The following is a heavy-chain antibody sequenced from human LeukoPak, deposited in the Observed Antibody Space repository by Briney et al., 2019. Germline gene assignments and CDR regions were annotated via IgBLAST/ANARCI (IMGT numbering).Heavy chain of an antibody. Sequence: PSETLSLTCTVSGGSISSYYWSWIRQPPGKGLEWIGYIYYSGSTNYNPSLKSRVTISVDTSKNQFSLKLSSVTAADTAVYYCARERRPVIIYYGSGSGAYGMDVWGQGTTVTVSS. D-gene: IGHD3-10*01. CDR2: IYYSGST. J-gene: IGHJ6*02. V-gene: IGHV4-59*12. CDR1: GGSISSYY. CDR3: ARERRPVIIYYGSGSGAYGMDV.